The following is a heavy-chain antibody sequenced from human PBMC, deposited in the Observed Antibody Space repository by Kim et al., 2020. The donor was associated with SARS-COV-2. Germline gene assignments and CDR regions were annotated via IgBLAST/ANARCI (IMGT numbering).Heavy chain of an antibody. V-gene: IGHV3-23*01. Sequence: DSVMGLFTISRDNSKNTLYLQRNSLRAEDTAVYYWAKARERVYYYYGMDVWGQGTTVTVSS. CDR3: AKARERVYYYYGMDV. J-gene: IGHJ6*02.